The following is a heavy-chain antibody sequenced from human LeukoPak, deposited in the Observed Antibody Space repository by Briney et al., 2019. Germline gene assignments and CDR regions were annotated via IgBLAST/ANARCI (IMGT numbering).Heavy chain of an antibody. CDR2: INHSGST. CDR1: GGSFSGYY. Sequence: PSETLSLTCAVYGGSFSGYYWSWIRQPPGKGLEWIGEINHSGSTNYNPSLKSRVTISVDTSKNQFSLKLSSVTAADTAVYYCAREEQWLIRDYWGQGTLVTVSS. CDR3: AREEQWLIRDY. J-gene: IGHJ4*02. V-gene: IGHV4-34*01. D-gene: IGHD6-19*01.